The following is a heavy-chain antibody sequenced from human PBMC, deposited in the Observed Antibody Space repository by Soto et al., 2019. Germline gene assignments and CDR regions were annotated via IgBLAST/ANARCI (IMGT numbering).Heavy chain of an antibody. CDR1: GGSISSYY. CDR2: IYYSGST. Sequence: SETLSLTCTVSGGSISSYYWSWIRQPPGKGLEWIGYIYYSGSTNYNPSLKSRVTISVDTSKNQFSLKLSSVTAADTAVYYCASTNRGGAAYYYYGMDVWGQGTTVTVS. CDR3: ASTNRGGAAYYYYGMDV. D-gene: IGHD3-10*01. J-gene: IGHJ6*02. V-gene: IGHV4-59*01.